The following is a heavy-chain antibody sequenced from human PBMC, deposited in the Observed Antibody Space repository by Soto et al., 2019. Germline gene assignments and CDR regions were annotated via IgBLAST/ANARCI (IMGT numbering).Heavy chain of an antibody. Sequence: QVQLVQSGAEVKKPGSSVKVSCKASGGTFSSYAISWVRQAPGQGLEWMVGIIPIFGTANYAQKFQGRVTNTADEPTYTAYKELNSLRPENTPVYYCAREAVLQYPSPLDDWGKGTLVTVST. CDR1: GGTFSSYA. CDR3: AREAVLQYPSPLDD. CDR2: IIPIFGTA. V-gene: IGHV1-69*01. D-gene: IGHD4-4*01. J-gene: IGHJ4*02.